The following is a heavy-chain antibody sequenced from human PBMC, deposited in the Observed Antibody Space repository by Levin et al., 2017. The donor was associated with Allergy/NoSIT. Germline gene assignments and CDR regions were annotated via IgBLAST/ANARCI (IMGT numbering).Heavy chain of an antibody. V-gene: IGHV3-23*01. Sequence: PGGSLRLSCGASGFTFDTFTMSWVRQGPGRGLEWLADISGSGGRTYYADSVKGRFSISRDNSKNIVYLQINSLRGEDTAVYYCAKNLGADEGDDILTGLFDYWGQGTLVTVSS. CDR3: AKNLGADEGDDILTGLFDY. D-gene: IGHD3-9*01. CDR1: GFTFDTFT. J-gene: IGHJ4*02. CDR2: ISGSGGRT.